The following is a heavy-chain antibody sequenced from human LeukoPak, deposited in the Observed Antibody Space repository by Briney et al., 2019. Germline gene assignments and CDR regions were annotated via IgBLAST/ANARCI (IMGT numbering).Heavy chain of an antibody. D-gene: IGHD4-17*01. Sequence: GGSLRLSCAASGFTFSSYSMNWVRQAPGKGLEWVANIKQDGSEKYYVDSVKGRFTISRDNAKNSLYLQMNSLRAEDTAVYYCARDGATVTTWGYYYYYMDVWGKGTTVTVSS. CDR3: ARDGATVTTWGYYYYYMDV. CDR1: GFTFSSYS. J-gene: IGHJ6*03. CDR2: IKQDGSEK. V-gene: IGHV3-7*01.